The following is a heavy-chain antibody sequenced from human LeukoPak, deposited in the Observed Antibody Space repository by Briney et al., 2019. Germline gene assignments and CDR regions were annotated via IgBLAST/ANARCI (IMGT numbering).Heavy chain of an antibody. D-gene: IGHD3-10*01. V-gene: IGHV3-9*01. CDR1: GFTFDDYA. CDR2: ISWNSGSI. J-gene: IGHJ3*02. CDR3: AKVRGVISSAFDI. Sequence: GGSLRLSCAASGFTFDDYAMHWVRQAPGRGLEWVSGISWNSGSIGYADSVKGRFTISRDNAKNSLYLQMNSLRAEDTALYYCAKVRGVISSAFDIWGQGTMVTVSS.